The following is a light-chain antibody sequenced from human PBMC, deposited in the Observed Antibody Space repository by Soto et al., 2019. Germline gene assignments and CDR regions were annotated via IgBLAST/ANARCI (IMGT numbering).Light chain of an antibody. V-gene: IGLV2-14*01. Sequence: QSALTQPASVSGSPGQSITISCTGTSSDVGGFNYVSWYQHHPGKAPKLIIYDVTNRPSGVSNRFSGSKSGNTASLTISGLQADDEADYYCSSYSTTSTLFVFGTGTKVTAL. J-gene: IGLJ1*01. CDR3: SSYSTTSTLFV. CDR1: SSDVGGFNY. CDR2: DVT.